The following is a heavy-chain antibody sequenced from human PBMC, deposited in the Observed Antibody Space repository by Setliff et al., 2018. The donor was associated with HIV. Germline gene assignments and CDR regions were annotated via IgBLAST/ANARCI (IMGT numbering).Heavy chain of an antibody. V-gene: IGHV1-18*01. Sequence: GASVKVSCKASGYTFTSSGISWVRQAPGQGLEWMGWISAYNGNTNYAQKLQGRVTITRDTSVGTAYMELSSLRSEDTAVYYCARALRGFHGSGTQFYYYLDVWGKGTTVTVSS. CDR1: GYTFTSSG. J-gene: IGHJ6*03. CDR3: ARALRGFHGSGTQFYYYLDV. CDR2: ISAYNGNT. D-gene: IGHD3-10*01.